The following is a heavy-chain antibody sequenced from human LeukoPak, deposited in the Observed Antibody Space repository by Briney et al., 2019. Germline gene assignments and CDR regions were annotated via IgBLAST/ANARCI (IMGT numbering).Heavy chain of an antibody. CDR3: AKDEEYMVRGVIIRGIVDY. CDR2: INGGNGNT. J-gene: IGHJ4*02. V-gene: IGHV1-3*01. CDR1: GYTFTSYA. Sequence: GASVKVSCKASGYTFTSYAMHWVRQVPGQRLEWMGWINGGNGNTKYSQKFQGRVTITRDTSASTAYMELSSLRSEDTAVYYCAKDEEYMVRGVIIRGIVDYWGQGTLVTVSS. D-gene: IGHD3-10*01.